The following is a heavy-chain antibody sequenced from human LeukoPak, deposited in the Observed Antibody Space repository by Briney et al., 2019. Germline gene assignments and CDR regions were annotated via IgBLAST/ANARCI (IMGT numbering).Heavy chain of an antibody. D-gene: IGHD2-2*01. Sequence: TSETLSLTCNVSGDSISRSRHFWAWIRQSPGRGLEWIGYIYNSGSTYYHPSLKSRVTISVDTSKHPFSLRLSSVTAADTAVYYCARWGTYASTSNWFDLWGQGTLVTVSS. CDR2: IYNSGST. V-gene: IGHV4-39*07. J-gene: IGHJ5*02. CDR3: ARWGTYASTSNWFDL. CDR1: GDSISRSRHF.